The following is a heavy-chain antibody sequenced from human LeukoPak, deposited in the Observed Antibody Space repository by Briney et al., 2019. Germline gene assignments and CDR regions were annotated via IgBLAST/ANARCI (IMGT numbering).Heavy chain of an antibody. CDR2: ISAYNGNT. Sequence: GASVKVSCKASGYTFTSYGISWVRQAPGQGLEWMGWISAYNGNTNYAQKLQGRVTMTTDTSTSTAYMELRSLRSDDTAVYYCARISAAAGTGYWYFDLWGRGTLVTVSS. CDR3: ARISAAAGTGYWYFDL. CDR1: GYTFTSYG. J-gene: IGHJ2*01. V-gene: IGHV1-18*01. D-gene: IGHD6-13*01.